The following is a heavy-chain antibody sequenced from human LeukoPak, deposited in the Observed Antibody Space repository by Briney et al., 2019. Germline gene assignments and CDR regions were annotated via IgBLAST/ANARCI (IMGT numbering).Heavy chain of an antibody. CDR2: IWPGDSDT. V-gene: IGHV5-51*01. CDR1: GYSFTNYW. D-gene: IGHD6-19*01. Sequence: GESLKISCKGSGYSFTNYWIGWVRQMPGKGLEWMGIIWPGDSDTRYSPSFQGQVTISADKSNSIVYLRWSSLKASDTAMYYCARLGLAGLSGYSSGWYRAFDIWGQGTMVTVSS. J-gene: IGHJ3*02. CDR3: ARLGLAGLSGYSSGWYRAFDI.